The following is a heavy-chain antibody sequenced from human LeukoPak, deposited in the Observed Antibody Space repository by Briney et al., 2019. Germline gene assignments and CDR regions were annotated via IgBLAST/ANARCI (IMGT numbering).Heavy chain of an antibody. Sequence: SETLSLTCTVSGVSISSYYWSWIRQPPGKGLEWVGYIYYSGSTNYNPSLKSRHYISVDTYKNQFSLKLSSVTAADRAVYYCARSSYGYDFSLNYYYYYGMDVWGQGTTVTVSS. D-gene: IGHD5-18*01. J-gene: IGHJ6*02. CDR1: GVSISSYY. CDR3: ARSSYGYDFSLNYYYYYGMDV. CDR2: IYYSGST. V-gene: IGHV4-59*08.